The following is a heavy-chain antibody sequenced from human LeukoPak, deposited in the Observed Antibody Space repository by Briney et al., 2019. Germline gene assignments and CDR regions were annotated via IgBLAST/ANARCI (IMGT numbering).Heavy chain of an antibody. Sequence: SETLSLTCIVSGGSVSSGSYYWSWIRQPPGKRPEWIGYICDTGSIDHNPSLKSRVTISVDTSKNHFSLKLSSVTAADTAVYYCARSSVQFGTATHFDSWGQGTLVTVSS. CDR1: GGSVSSGSYY. CDR3: ARSSVQFGTATHFDS. J-gene: IGHJ4*02. D-gene: IGHD3-10*01. CDR2: ICDTGSI. V-gene: IGHV4-61*03.